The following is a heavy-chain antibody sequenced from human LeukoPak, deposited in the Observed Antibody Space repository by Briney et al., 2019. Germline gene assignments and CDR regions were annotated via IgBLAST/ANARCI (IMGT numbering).Heavy chain of an antibody. D-gene: IGHD3-22*01. V-gene: IGHV4-34*01. CDR1: GGSFSGYY. CDR3: ATLDDSSAFDY. J-gene: IGHJ4*02. Sequence: SETLSLTCAVYGGSFSGYYWSWIRQPPGKGLEWTGEINHSGSTNYNPSLKSRVTISVDTSKNQFSLKLSSVTAADTAVYYCATLDDSSAFDYWGQGTLVTVSS. CDR2: INHSGST.